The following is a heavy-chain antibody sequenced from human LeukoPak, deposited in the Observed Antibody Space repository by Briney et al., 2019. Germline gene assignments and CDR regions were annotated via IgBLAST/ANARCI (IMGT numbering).Heavy chain of an antibody. CDR3: ATVGCNGATCYTQYFHS. CDR1: GIAVNSNY. Sequence: PGGSLRLSCAASGIAVNSNYMSWVRQAPGKGLEWVSLIYSGGRTEYAGSVKGRFTIFRDNSENTVHLQMNSLRVEDTAMYFCATVGCNGATCYTQYFHSWGQGTLVTVSP. D-gene: IGHD4/OR15-4a*01. CDR2: IYSGGRT. V-gene: IGHV3-53*01. J-gene: IGHJ1*01.